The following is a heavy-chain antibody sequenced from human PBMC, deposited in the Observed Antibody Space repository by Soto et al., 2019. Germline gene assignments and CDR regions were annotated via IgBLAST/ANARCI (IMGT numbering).Heavy chain of an antibody. CDR2: INSDGSST. CDR1: GFTFGSYW. V-gene: IGHV3-74*01. D-gene: IGHD2-15*01. Sequence: GGSLRLSCAASGFTFGSYWMHWVRQAPGKGLVWVSRINSDGSSTSYADSVKGRFTISRDNAKNTLYLQMNSLRAEDTAVYYCAREVEAVVAATLANWFDPWGQGTLVTVSS. CDR3: AREVEAVVAATLANWFDP. J-gene: IGHJ5*02.